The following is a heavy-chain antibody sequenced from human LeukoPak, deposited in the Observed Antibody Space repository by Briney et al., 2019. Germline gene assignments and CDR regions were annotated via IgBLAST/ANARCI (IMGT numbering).Heavy chain of an antibody. CDR1: GYSISNDYY. D-gene: IGHD1-1*01. CDR2: IYHSGGS. J-gene: IGHJ5*02. CDR3: AKAGTTGIHHWFDP. V-gene: IGHV4-38-2*01. Sequence: SETLSLTCVVSGYSISNDYYWGWIRQPPGKGLEWIGNIYHSGGSYYNPSLKSRVTILVDTAKNQFSLKLSSVTAADTAVYYCAKAGTTGIHHWFDPWGQGNLVTVSS.